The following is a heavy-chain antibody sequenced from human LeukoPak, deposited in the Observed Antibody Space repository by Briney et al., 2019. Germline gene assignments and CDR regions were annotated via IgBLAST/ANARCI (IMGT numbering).Heavy chain of an antibody. CDR2: ISAYNGNT. V-gene: IGHV1-18*01. Sequence: GASVKVSCKASGYTFTSYGISWVRQAPGQGLECMGWISAYNGNTNYAQKLQGRVTMTTDTSTSTAYMELRSLRSDDTAVYYCARETLGRIIMVRGVIRGRFDPWGQGTLVTVSS. D-gene: IGHD3-10*01. CDR1: GYTFTSYG. J-gene: IGHJ5*02. CDR3: ARETLGRIIMVRGVIRGRFDP.